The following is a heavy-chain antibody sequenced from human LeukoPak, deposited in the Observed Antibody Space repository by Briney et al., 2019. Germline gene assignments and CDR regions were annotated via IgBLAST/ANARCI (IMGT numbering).Heavy chain of an antibody. CDR3: VRKAAAGTWYFDY. D-gene: IGHD6-13*01. V-gene: IGHV1-2*02. CDR2: INPNSGGT. J-gene: IGHJ4*02. CDR1: GYTFTGYY. Sequence: GASVKVSCKASGYTFTGYYMHWVRQAPGQGLERMGWINPNSGGTNYAQKFQGRVTMTRDTSISTAYMELSRLRSDDTAVYYCVRKAAAGTWYFDYWGQGTLVTVSS.